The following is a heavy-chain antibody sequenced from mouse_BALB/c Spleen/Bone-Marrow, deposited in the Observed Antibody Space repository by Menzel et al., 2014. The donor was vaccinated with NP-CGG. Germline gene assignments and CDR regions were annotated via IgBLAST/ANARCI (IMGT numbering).Heavy chain of an antibody. V-gene: IGHV5-17*02. CDR2: ISSGSSTI. CDR1: GFTFSSFG. Sequence: EVQLVESGGGLVHPGGSRKLSCAASGFTFSSFGMHWVRQAPEKGLEWVAYISSGSSTIFYADTVKGRFTVSRDNPKNTLFLQMTSLRSEDTAMYYCTRGGNWDDFDYWGQGTTLTVSS. D-gene: IGHD4-1*01. CDR3: TRGGNWDDFDY. J-gene: IGHJ2*01.